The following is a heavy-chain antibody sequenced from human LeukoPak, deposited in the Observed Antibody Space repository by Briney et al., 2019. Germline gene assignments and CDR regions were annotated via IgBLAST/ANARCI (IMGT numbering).Heavy chain of an antibody. CDR3: ARDGGDGYKFDY. CDR1: GYTFIRYA. Sequence: ASVKVSCKASGYTFIRYAIHWVRQVPGQRLEWMGWINGGNGKKKYSQKFQGRVTIIRDTSANTAYMELSSLRSEDTAVYYCARDGGDGYKFDYWGQGTLVTVSS. J-gene: IGHJ4*02. CDR2: INGGNGKK. D-gene: IGHD5-24*01. V-gene: IGHV1-3*01.